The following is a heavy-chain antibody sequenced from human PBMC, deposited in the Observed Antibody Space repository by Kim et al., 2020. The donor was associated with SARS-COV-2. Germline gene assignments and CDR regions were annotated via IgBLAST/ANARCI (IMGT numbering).Heavy chain of an antibody. Sequence: SETLSLTCTVSGGSISSSSYYWGWIRQPPGKGLEWIGSIYYSGSTYYNPSLKSRVTISVDTSKNQFSLKLSSVTAADTAVYYCARHEDSSAYYFDYWGQGTLVTVSS. D-gene: IGHD6-19*01. CDR1: GGSISSSSYY. J-gene: IGHJ4*02. V-gene: IGHV4-39*01. CDR3: ARHEDSSAYYFDY. CDR2: IYYSGST.